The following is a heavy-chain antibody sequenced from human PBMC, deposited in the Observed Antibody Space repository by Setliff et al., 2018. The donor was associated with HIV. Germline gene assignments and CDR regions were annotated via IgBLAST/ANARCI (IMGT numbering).Heavy chain of an antibody. CDR2: IYYSGST. V-gene: IGHV4-39*01. Sequence: SETLSLTCTLNGVPLSDYNWGWIRQPPGKGLEWIGTIYYSGSTYYDPSLKSRVTISVDTSKNQFSLKLSSVTAADTAVYYCARPGHGGRYYFDYWGQGTLVTVSS. CDR3: ARPGHGGRYYFDY. J-gene: IGHJ4*02. D-gene: IGHD3-16*01. CDR1: GVPLSDYN.